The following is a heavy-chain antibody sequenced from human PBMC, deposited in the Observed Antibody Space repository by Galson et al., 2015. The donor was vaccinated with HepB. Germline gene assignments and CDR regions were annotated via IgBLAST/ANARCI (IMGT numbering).Heavy chain of an antibody. V-gene: IGHV1-18*01. CDR1: GYTFTSYG. CDR3: ARDPEYGGNSFDY. J-gene: IGHJ4*02. Sequence: SVKVSCKASGYTFTSYGIGWVRQAPGQGLEWMGWISAYNGNTNYAQKLQGRVTLTTDTSTSTAYMELRSLRSDDTAVYYCARDPEYGGNSFDYWGQGTLVTVSS. CDR2: ISAYNGNT. D-gene: IGHD4-23*01.